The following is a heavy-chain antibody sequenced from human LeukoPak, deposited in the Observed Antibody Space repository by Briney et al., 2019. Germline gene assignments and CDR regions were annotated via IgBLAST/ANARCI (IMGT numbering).Heavy chain of an antibody. Sequence: GGSLRLSCAAYGCTFSGNHWSWIRQAPGKGLEWVSVIYSGGSTYYADSVKGRFTISRDNSKNTLYLQMNSLRAEDTAVYYCARGRYEYDTRGYLDYWGQGTLVTVSS. CDR1: GCTFSGNH. D-gene: IGHD3-22*01. CDR2: IYSGGST. J-gene: IGHJ4*02. V-gene: IGHV3-53*01. CDR3: ARGRYEYDTRGYLDY.